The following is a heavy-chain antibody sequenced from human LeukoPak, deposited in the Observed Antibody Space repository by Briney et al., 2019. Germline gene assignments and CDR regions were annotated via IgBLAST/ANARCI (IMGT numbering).Heavy chain of an antibody. J-gene: IGHJ4*02. V-gene: IGHV3-21*01. CDR3: ARGLPYYYGSGSKNDY. D-gene: IGHD3-10*01. Sequence: GGSLRLSCAASGFTFSSYSMNWVRQAPGKGLEWVSSISSSSSYIYYADSVKGRFTISRDNAKNSLYLQMSSLRAEDTAVYYCARGLPYYYGSGSKNDYWGQGTLVTVSS. CDR1: GFTFSSYS. CDR2: ISSSSSYI.